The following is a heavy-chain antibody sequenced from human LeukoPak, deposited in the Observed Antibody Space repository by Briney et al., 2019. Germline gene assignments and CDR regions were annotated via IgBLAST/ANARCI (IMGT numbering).Heavy chain of an antibody. Sequence: PSETLSLTCTVSGGSISSSSYYWGWIRQPPGKGLEWIGSIYYSGSTYYNPSLKSRVTISVDTSKNQFSLKLSSVTAADTAVYYCAREAPGEGYDYSVDYWGQGTLVTASS. CDR1: GGSISSSSYY. CDR2: IYYSGST. CDR3: AREAPGEGYDYSVDY. V-gene: IGHV4-39*07. D-gene: IGHD5-12*01. J-gene: IGHJ4*02.